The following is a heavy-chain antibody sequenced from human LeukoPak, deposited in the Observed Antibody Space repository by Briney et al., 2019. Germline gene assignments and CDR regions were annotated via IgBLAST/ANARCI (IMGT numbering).Heavy chain of an antibody. D-gene: IGHD3-9*01. CDR1: GGSISSYY. Sequence: PSETLSLTCTVSGGSISSYYWSWIRQPAGKGLEWIGYIYYSGSTNYNPSLKSRVTISVDTSKNQFSLKLSSVTAADTAVYYCARGGPLDILTGYYSNWFDPWGQGTLVTVSS. V-gene: IGHV4-59*01. CDR3: ARGGPLDILTGYYSNWFDP. CDR2: IYYSGST. J-gene: IGHJ5*02.